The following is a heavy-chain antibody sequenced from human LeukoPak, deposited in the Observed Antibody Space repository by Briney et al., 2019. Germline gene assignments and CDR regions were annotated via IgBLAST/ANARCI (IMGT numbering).Heavy chain of an antibody. D-gene: IGHD6-19*01. CDR3: AREGGSGWYGGNYFDY. CDR1: GFTFSSYW. J-gene: IGHJ4*02. V-gene: IGHV3-7*01. CDR2: IKQDGSEK. Sequence: GGSPRLSCAASGFTFSSYWMSWVRQAPGKGLEWVANIKQDGSEKYYVDSVKGRFTISRDNAKNSLYPQMNSLRAEDTAVYYCAREGGSGWYGGNYFDYWGQGTLVTVS.